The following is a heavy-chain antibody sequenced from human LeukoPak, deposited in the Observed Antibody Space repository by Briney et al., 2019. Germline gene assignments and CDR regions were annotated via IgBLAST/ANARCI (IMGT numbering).Heavy chain of an antibody. CDR1: GFTLSSYV. CDR3: AKDLGGDYVPFDN. CDR2: LSGTAART. D-gene: IGHD4-17*01. Sequence: PGGSLRLSCAGSGFTLSSYVMSWVRQAPGKGLEWVSSLSGTAARTYYADSVEGRFTISRDNSKNTLYLQMSSPRAEDTALYYCAKDLGGDYVPFDNWGQGTLVTVSS. J-gene: IGHJ4*02. V-gene: IGHV3-23*01.